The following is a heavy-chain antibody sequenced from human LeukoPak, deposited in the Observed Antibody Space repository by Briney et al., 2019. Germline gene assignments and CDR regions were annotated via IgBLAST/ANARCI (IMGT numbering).Heavy chain of an antibody. CDR2: IYYSGST. J-gene: IGHJ5*02. CDR3: ARVSTPLRFSNWFDP. V-gene: IGHV4-61*01. Sequence: SETLSLTCTVSGGSVSSGSYYWSWIRRPPGKGLEWIGYIYYSGSTNYNPSLRSRVTISVDTSQNQLSLKLSSVTAADTAVYYCARVSTPLRFSNWFDPWGQGTLVTVSS. D-gene: IGHD3-3*01. CDR1: GGSVSSGSYY.